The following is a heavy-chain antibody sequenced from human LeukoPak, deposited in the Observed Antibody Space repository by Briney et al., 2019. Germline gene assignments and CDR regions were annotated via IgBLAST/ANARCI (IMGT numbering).Heavy chain of an antibody. V-gene: IGHV4-4*07. D-gene: IGHD2/OR15-2a*01. Sequence: SETLSLTCTVSGDSITSYYWSWIRQPAGKGLEWIGRIYTSGSTKYNPSLQSRVTMSVDTSKNQFSLKLRSVTAADTAVYYCATRIGGGSSYYFDYWGQGTLVTVSS. CDR3: ATRIGGGSSYYFDY. J-gene: IGHJ4*02. CDR2: IYTSGST. CDR1: GDSITSYY.